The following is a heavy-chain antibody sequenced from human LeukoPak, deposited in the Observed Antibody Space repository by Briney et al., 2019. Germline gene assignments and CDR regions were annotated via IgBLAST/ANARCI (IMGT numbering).Heavy chain of an antibody. CDR2: ISSNGGST. J-gene: IGHJ4*02. D-gene: IGHD3-22*01. CDR1: GFTFSSYA. CDR3: ARARGVSTGYRPIDY. V-gene: IGHV3-64*02. Sequence: GGSLRLSCAASGFTFSSYAMHWVRQAPGKGLEYVSAISSNGGSTYYADSVKGRFTISRDNSKNTLYLQMGSLRAEDMAVYYCARARGVSTGYRPIDYWGQGTLVTVSS.